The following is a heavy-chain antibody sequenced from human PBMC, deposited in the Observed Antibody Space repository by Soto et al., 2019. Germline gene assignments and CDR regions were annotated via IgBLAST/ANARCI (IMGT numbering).Heavy chain of an antibody. CDR1: GYSFTSYW. V-gene: IGHV5-10-1*01. CDR3: ASGLAVAGPNYYYGMDV. CDR2: IDPSDSYT. D-gene: IGHD6-19*01. Sequence: GESLKISCKGSGYSFTSYWISLVRQMPGKGLEWMGRIDPSDSYTNYSPSFQGHVTISADKSISTAYLQWSSLKASDTAMYYCASGLAVAGPNYYYGMDVWGQGTTVTVS. J-gene: IGHJ6*02.